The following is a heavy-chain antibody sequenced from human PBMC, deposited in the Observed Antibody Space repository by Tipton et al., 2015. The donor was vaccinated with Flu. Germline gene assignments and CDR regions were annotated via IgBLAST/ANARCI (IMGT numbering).Heavy chain of an antibody. Sequence: LRLSCTVSGGSISSSRYYWGWIRQPPGKGLEWIGSIYHSGTAYYNPSLKSRVTISVDTSKNQISLKLSSVTAADTAVYYCARYPESNYHWFGPWGQGALVTVSS. J-gene: IGHJ5*02. V-gene: IGHV4-39*07. CDR2: IYHSGTA. CDR3: ARYPESNYHWFGP. D-gene: IGHD4-11*01. CDR1: GGSISSSRYY.